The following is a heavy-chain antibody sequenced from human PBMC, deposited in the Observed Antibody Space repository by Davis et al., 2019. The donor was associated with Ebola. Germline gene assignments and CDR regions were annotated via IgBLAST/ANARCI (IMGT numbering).Heavy chain of an antibody. D-gene: IGHD3-22*01. J-gene: IGHJ4*02. CDR2: ISGSGGST. Sequence: GESLKISCAASGFTFSSYAMSWVRQAPGKGLEWVPAISGSGGSTYYADSVKGRFTISRDNSKNTLYLQMNSLRAEDTAVYYCAKGDRTIYYYDTSLDYWGQGTQVTVSS. V-gene: IGHV3-23*01. CDR3: AKGDRTIYYYDTSLDY. CDR1: GFTFSSYA.